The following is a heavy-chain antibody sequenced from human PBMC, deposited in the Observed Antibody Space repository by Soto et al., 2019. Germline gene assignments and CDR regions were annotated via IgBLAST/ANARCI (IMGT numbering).Heavy chain of an antibody. CDR1: GFTFSSYG. V-gene: IGHV3-30*18. J-gene: IGHJ6*03. CDR3: AKDRPLCSPGDFSSYMDV. D-gene: IGHD3-10*02. CDR2: ISYDGSNK. Sequence: GGSLRLSCAASGFTFSSYGMHWVRQAPGKGLEWVAVISYDGSNKYYADSVKGRFTISRDNSKNTLYLQMNSLRAEDTAVYYCAKDRPLCSPGDFSSYMDVWGKGTTVTVSS.